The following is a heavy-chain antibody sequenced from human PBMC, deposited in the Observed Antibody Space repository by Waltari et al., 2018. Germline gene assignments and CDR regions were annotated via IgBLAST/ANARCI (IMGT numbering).Heavy chain of an antibody. CDR3: ARDYPSTGFGES. CDR1: GGSFSGYY. D-gene: IGHD3-10*01. CDR2: INHSGST. V-gene: IGHV4-34*01. Sequence: QVQLQQWGAGLLKPSETLSLTCAVYGGSFSGYYWSWIRQPPGKGLEWIGEINHSGSTNYNPSLKSRVTISVDTSKNQFSLKLSSVTAAETAVYYCARDYPSTGFGESWGQGTLVTVSS. J-gene: IGHJ5*02.